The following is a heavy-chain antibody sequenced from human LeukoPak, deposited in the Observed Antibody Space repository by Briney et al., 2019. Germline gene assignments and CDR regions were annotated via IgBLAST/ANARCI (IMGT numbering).Heavy chain of an antibody. D-gene: IGHD5-12*01. CDR1: GYTVSSNY. CDR2: FYSGGST. Sequence: GGSLRLSCAASGYTVSSNYMSWVRQAPGKGLEWLSVFYSGGSTHYADSVKGRFTVSRDNSKNTLYLQMNSLRAEDTAVYYCARARGYSGYPSTGVFDYWGQGTLVTVSS. V-gene: IGHV3-66*02. CDR3: ARARGYSGYPSTGVFDY. J-gene: IGHJ4*02.